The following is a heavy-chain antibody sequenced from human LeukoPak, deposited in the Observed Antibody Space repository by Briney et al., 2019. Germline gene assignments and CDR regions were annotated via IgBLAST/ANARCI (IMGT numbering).Heavy chain of an antibody. CDR1: KFTFSSYW. V-gene: IGHV3-7*01. J-gene: IGHJ5*02. D-gene: IGHD6-19*01. Sequence: GVSLRLSCAASKFTFSSYWMSWVRQAPGKGLEWVANIKQDGSVHFYMDSLKGRFSVSRDNAKNSLYLQMDGVRVEDTAVYSCTRLQIAVAGPNWFDPWGQGTLVTVSS. CDR3: TRLQIAVAGPNWFDP. CDR2: IKQDGSVH.